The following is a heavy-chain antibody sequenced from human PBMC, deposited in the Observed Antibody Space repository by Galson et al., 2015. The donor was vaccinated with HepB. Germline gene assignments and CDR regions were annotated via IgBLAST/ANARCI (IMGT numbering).Heavy chain of an antibody. CDR3: TTAFVVVAATYYFDY. Sequence: SLRLSCAASGFTFSNAWMSWVRQAPGKGLEWVGRIKSKTDGGTTDYAAPVKGRFTISRDDSKNTLYLQMNSLKTEDTAVYYCTTAFVVVAATYYFDYWGQGTLVTVSS. D-gene: IGHD2-15*01. CDR2: IKSKTDGGTT. J-gene: IGHJ4*02. CDR1: GFTFSNAW. V-gene: IGHV3-15*01.